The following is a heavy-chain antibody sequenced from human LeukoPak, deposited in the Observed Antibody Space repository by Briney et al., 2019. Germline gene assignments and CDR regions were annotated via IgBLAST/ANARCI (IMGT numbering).Heavy chain of an antibody. J-gene: IGHJ4*02. CDR1: GFTFTSSA. D-gene: IGHD4-17*01. CDR3: AATVSYGDYGPFDY. CDR2: IVVGSGNT. V-gene: IGHV1-58*02. Sequence: SVKVSCKASGFTFTSSAMQWVRQARGQRLEWIGWIVVGSGNTNYAQKFQERVTITRDKSTSTAYMELSSLRSEDTAVYYCAATVSYGDYGPFDYWGQGTLVTVSS.